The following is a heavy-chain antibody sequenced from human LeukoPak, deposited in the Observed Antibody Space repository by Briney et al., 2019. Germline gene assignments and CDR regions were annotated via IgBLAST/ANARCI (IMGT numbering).Heavy chain of an antibody. V-gene: IGHV3-30*02. CDR3: VRDATVGAAYFDF. D-gene: IGHD6-13*01. CDR2: IRYDGSDK. Sequence: GGSLRLSCAASRFVFSSTGMHWVRQAPGKGLEWVAYIRYDGSDKFYADSVKGRFTISRDNSKNTLSLQMTTLRPDDTAVYYCVRDATVGAAYFDFWGQGALVAVS. J-gene: IGHJ4*02. CDR1: RFVFSSTG.